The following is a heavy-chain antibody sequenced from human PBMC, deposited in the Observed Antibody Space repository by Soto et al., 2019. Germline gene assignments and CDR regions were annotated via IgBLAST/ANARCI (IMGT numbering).Heavy chain of an antibody. V-gene: IGHV4-39*01. J-gene: IGHJ4*02. CDR1: GGCICGRSYY. Sequence: SSVTLCLTCTLSGGCICGRSYYSVWIRWPPGKGLEWLGSVHYSGSTFYNPSLKSRVTVCVDTSTNLLSLKLNSVTAADTGVYSCATHLNCGSGSCDFDYWGQGTLVTVSS. CDR2: VHYSGST. D-gene: IGHD2-15*01. CDR3: ATHLNCGSGSCDFDY.